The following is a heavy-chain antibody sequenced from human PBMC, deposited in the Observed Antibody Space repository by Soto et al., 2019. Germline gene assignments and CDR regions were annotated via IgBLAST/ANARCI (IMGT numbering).Heavy chain of an antibody. CDR1: GYSLSEIS. D-gene: IGHD6-25*01. J-gene: IGHJ3*01. V-gene: IGHV1-24*01. Sequence: ASVKVSCKVSGYSLSEISIHWVRQVPGKGLEWMGGLDPEDDETVYAQRFQGRLTVTEDTSTDTASLEMSSLRCDDTAVYYCVTGAAAATDAFDVWGQGTMVTVSS. CDR2: LDPEDDET. CDR3: VTGAAAATDAFDV.